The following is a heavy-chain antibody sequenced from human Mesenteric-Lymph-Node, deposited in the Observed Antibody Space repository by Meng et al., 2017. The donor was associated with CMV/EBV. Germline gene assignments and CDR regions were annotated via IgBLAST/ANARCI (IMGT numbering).Heavy chain of an antibody. CDR3: ARAGVGHWNYVNY. CDR2: IDSDGNTV. Sequence: GESLKISCAASGFTFSSYAMSWVRQAPGKGLDWIAYIDSDGNTVYYADSVKGRLIISRDNAKDSLYLQMNGLRAEDTAVYYCARAGVGHWNYVNYWGQGTLVTVSS. J-gene: IGHJ4*02. D-gene: IGHD1-7*01. V-gene: IGHV3-48*04. CDR1: GFTFSSYA.